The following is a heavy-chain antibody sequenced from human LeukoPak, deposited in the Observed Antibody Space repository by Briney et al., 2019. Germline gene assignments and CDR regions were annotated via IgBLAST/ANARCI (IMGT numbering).Heavy chain of an antibody. V-gene: IGHV7-4-1*02. Sequence: GASVKVSCKASGYTFTSYAMNWVRQAPGQGLEWMGWINTNTGNPTYAQGFTGRFVFSLDTSVSTAYLQISSPKAEDTAVYYCARPAYYYDSSGFYYWGQGTLVTVSS. CDR2: INTNTGNP. CDR1: GYTFTSYA. J-gene: IGHJ4*02. CDR3: ARPAYYYDSSGFYY. D-gene: IGHD3-22*01.